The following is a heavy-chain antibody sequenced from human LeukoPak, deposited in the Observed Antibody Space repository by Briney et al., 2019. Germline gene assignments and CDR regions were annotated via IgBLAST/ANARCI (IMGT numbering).Heavy chain of an antibody. Sequence: SETLSLPCTVSGGSISSYYWSWIRQPPGKGLEGIGYFYYSGSTKYNPSLKSRVTISVDTSKNQFSLKLSSVTAADTAVYYCARHYYDSSGYYSPFEYWGQGTLVTVSS. CDR2: FYYSGST. J-gene: IGHJ4*02. CDR3: ARHYYDSSGYYSPFEY. D-gene: IGHD3-22*01. CDR1: GGSISSYY. V-gene: IGHV4-59*08.